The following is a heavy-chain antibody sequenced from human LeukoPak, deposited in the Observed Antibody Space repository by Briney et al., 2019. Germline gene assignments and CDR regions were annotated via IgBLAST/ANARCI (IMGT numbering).Heavy chain of an antibody. D-gene: IGHD5-24*01. Sequence: PSETLSLTCTVSGGSIFNYYWTWIRQPPGKGLEWIGSIYFSGSTNYNPSLKSRVTISVDTSKNQFSLKLSSVTAADTAVYYCASGGLQFSYWGQGTLVTVSS. CDR1: GGSIFNYY. CDR2: IYFSGST. J-gene: IGHJ4*02. V-gene: IGHV4-59*08. CDR3: ASGGLQFSY.